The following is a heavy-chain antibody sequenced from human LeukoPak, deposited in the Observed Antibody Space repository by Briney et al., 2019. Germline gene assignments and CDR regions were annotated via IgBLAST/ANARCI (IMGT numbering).Heavy chain of an antibody. J-gene: IGHJ2*01. D-gene: IGHD3-22*01. Sequence: SETLSLTCTVSGGSISSYYWSWIRQPPGKGLEWIGYIYYSGSTNYNPSLKSRITISVDTSKNQFSLKLTSVTAADTAVYYCARGVTMIVVVIHDWYFDLWGRGTLVTVSS. V-gene: IGHV4-59*08. CDR3: ARGVTMIVVVIHDWYFDL. CDR2: IYYSGST. CDR1: GGSISSYY.